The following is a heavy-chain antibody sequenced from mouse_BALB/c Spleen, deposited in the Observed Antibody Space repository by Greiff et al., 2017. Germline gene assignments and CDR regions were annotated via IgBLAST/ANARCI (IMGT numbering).Heavy chain of an antibody. J-gene: IGHJ4*01. CDR1: GFTFSSYT. V-gene: IGHV5-6-4*01. CDR3: TRDSLNYYAMDY. Sequence: EVQGVESGGGLVKPGGSLKLSCAASGFTFSSYTMSWVRQTPEKRLEWVATISSGGSYTYYPDSVKGRFTISRDNAKNTLYLQMSSLKSEDTAMYYCTRDSLNYYAMDYWGQGTSVTVSS. CDR2: ISSGGSYT.